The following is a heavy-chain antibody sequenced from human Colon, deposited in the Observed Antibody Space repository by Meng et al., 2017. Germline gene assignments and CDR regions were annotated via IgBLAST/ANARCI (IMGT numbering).Heavy chain of an antibody. CDR2: ISQSGTT. CDR3: VRQGMTSYSWGY. CDR1: SGSISSSNW. D-gene: IGHD3-9*01. J-gene: IGHJ4*02. V-gene: IGHV4-4*02. Sequence: QVPVHVWGPGMVKPSGTLSLTCAVSSGSISSSNWWSWVRQPPGKGLEWIGEISQSGTTYYNPSLKSRVTITGDWSKNQFSLNLNSVTAADTALYYCVRQGMTSYSWGYWGQGTLVTVSS.